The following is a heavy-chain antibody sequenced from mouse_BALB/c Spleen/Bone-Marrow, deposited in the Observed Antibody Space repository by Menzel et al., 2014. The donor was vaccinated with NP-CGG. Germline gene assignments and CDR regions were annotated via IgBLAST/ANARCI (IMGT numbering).Heavy chain of an antibody. J-gene: IGHJ2*01. CDR3: ARSKYGNYVGFDY. CDR1: GYTFTSYW. CDR2: INPITGYI. D-gene: IGHD2-10*02. V-gene: IGHV1-7*01. Sequence: QVQLKQSGAELAKPGASVQLSCKASGYTFTSYWMHWVKQRPGQGLEWIGYINPITGYIEYNQKFKDKATLTADRSSSTASMQLSSLTSEDSAVYYCARSKYGNYVGFDYWGQGTTLTVSS.